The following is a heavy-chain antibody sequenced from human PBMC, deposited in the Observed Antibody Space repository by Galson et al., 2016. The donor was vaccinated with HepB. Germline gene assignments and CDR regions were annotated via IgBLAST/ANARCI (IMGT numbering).Heavy chain of an antibody. V-gene: IGHV1-18*04. D-gene: IGHD2-21*02. CDR3: ARSGDGNWLES. Sequence: SVKVSCKASGYTFTSYGIGWVRQAPGQGLEWMGWISAYNAYRDYPQKLQGRVTMTTDTSTSTAYMELSSLRSDDTAVYYCARSGDGNWLESWGQGTLVTVSS. CDR2: ISAYNAYR. CDR1: GYTFTSYG. J-gene: IGHJ5*01.